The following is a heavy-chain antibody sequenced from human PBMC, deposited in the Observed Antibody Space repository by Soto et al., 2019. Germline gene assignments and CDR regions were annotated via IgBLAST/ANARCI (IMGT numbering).Heavy chain of an antibody. CDR1: GFTFSSYS. CDR2: ISSSSSYI. J-gene: IGHJ4*02. CDR3: ARDLYSSSARYFDY. V-gene: IGHV3-21*01. Sequence: ESGGGLVKPGGSLRLSCAASGFTFSSYSVNWVRQAPGKGLEWVSSISSSSSYIYYADSVKGRFTISRDNAKNSLYLQMNRLRAEDTAVYYCARDLYSSSARYFDYWGQGTLVTVSS. D-gene: IGHD6-6*01.